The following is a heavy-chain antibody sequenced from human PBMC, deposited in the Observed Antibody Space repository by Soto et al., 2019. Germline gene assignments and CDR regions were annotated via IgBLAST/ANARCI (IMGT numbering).Heavy chain of an antibody. Sequence: GGPLILSCAAAEGTIRSYAVSWVSQNPGKGLEWVSAISGSGGSTYYADSVKGRFTISRDNSKNTLYLQMNSLRAEDTAVYYCAKGGFITIFAFDIWGQGTMVTVSS. CDR3: AKGGFITIFAFDI. D-gene: IGHD3-3*01. CDR2: ISGSGGST. J-gene: IGHJ3*02. V-gene: IGHV3-23*01. CDR1: EGTIRSYA.